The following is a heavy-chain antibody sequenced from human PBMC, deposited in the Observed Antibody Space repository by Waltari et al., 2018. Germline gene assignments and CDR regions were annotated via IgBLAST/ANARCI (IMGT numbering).Heavy chain of an antibody. Sequence: QVQLQQWGAGLLKPSETLSLTCAVYGGSFSGSYWSWIRQPPGKGLEWIGEINHSGSTNYNPSLKSRVTISVDTSKNQFSLKLSSVTAADTAVYYCARGKYSSGTWFDPWGQGTLVTVSS. V-gene: IGHV4-34*01. CDR2: INHSGST. J-gene: IGHJ5*02. CDR3: ARGKYSSGTWFDP. CDR1: GGSFSGSY. D-gene: IGHD6-25*01.